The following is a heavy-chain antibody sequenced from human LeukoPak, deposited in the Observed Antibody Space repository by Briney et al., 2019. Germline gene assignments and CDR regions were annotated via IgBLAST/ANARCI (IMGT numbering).Heavy chain of an antibody. CDR1: GFTFSVYA. V-gene: IGHV3-23*01. D-gene: IGHD1-26*01. CDR3: AKDASGSYRPDY. Sequence: GGSLRLSCAASGFTFSVYAMSWVRQAPGKGLEWVSGISGSGANTHYADSVKGRFTISRDSSKNTLYLQMNSLRAEDTATYYCAKDASGSYRPDYWGQGTLVTVSS. CDR2: ISGSGANT. J-gene: IGHJ4*02.